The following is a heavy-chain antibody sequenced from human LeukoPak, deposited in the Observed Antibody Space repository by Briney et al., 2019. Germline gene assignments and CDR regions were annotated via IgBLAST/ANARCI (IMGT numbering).Heavy chain of an antibody. D-gene: IGHD3-10*01. CDR1: GFTFSTYW. J-gene: IGHJ4*02. CDR2: IKQDDSSK. Sequence: PGGSLRLSCAASGFTFSTYWMAWVRQAPGKGLECVANIKQDDSSKNYVDSVRGRFTISRDNSKNSLYLQMNSLRADDTALYYCARDFGGALEYWGQGTLVTVSS. V-gene: IGHV3-7*01. CDR3: ARDFGGALEY.